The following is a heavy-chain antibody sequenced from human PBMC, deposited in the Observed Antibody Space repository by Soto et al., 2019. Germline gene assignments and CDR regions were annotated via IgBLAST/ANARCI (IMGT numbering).Heavy chain of an antibody. CDR1: GGSISSDDYY. V-gene: IGHV4-30-4*01. Sequence: SETLSLTCTVSGGSISSDDYYWSWNRQAPGRGLEWIGYIHSSGSIYYNPSLKSRATMSIDTAGNQFSLKVSSVTVADTAVYYCARDLDGLHDDTSGPFPRPGWGQGTLVTVSS. D-gene: IGHD3-22*01. J-gene: IGHJ1*01. CDR2: IHSSGSI. CDR3: ARDLDGLHDDTSGPFPRPG.